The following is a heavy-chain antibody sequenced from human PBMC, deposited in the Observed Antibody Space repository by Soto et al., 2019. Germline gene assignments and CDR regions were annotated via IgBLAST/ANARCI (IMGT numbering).Heavy chain of an antibody. J-gene: IGHJ6*03. CDR2: INAGNGNT. CDR3: ARGEGSPYYDILTGYYLKDYYYYYYMDV. V-gene: IGHV1-3*01. D-gene: IGHD3-9*01. Sequence: ASVKVSCKASGYTFTSYAMHWVRQAPGQRLEWMGWINAGNGNTKYSQKFQGRVTITRDTSGSTAYMELSSLRSEDTAWYYCARGEGSPYYDILTGYYLKDYYYYYYMDVWGKGTTVTISS. CDR1: GYTFTSYA.